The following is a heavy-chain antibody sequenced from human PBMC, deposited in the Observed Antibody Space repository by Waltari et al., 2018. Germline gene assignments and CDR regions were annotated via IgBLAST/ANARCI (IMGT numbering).Heavy chain of an antibody. J-gene: IGHJ4*02. Sequence: EVQLVESGGGLVQPGGSLRLSCAASGFTFSSYEMNWVRQGPGKGWGWVSYNSGRRSTKYYGEPLRGRVTSSGDNANNSRYLKMNSLRAEDTAVYYCARDWSARLGGVLDYWGQGTLVTVSS. CDR2: NSGRRSTK. D-gene: IGHD6-19*01. V-gene: IGHV3-48*03. CDR3: ARDWSARLGGVLDY. CDR1: GFTFSSYE.